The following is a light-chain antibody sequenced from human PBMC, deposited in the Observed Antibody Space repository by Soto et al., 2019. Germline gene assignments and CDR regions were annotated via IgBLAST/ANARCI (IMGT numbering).Light chain of an antibody. CDR2: GAS. V-gene: IGKV3-20*01. CDR3: QQYGSSHGIT. Sequence: SPGTLSLSPGERATLSCRASQSVSSSYLAWYQQKPGQAPRLLIYGASSRATGIPDRFSGSGSGTDFTLTISRLEPEDFAVYYCQQYGSSHGITFGQGTRLEIK. CDR1: QSVSSSY. J-gene: IGKJ5*01.